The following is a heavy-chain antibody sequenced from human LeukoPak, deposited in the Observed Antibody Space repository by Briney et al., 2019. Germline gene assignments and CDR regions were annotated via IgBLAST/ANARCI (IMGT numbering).Heavy chain of an antibody. J-gene: IGHJ4*02. V-gene: IGHV3-7*01. CDR2: IKDDGSDK. CDR1: GLTYSSSW. CDR3: ADLGYSD. Sequence: PGGSLRLSCVASGLTYSSSWMTWARQAPGKGLEWAATIKDDGSDKYYVDSVKGRFSISRDNAKSSLYLQMNSLRLEDTAMYYCADLGYSDWGQGTLVTVSS. D-gene: IGHD5-18*01.